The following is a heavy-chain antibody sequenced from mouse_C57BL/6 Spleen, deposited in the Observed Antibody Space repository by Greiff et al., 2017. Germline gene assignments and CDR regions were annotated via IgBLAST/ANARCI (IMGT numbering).Heavy chain of an antibody. CDR1: GYSFTGYY. V-gene: IGHV1-42*01. D-gene: IGHD1-1*01. CDR2: INPSTGGT. Sequence: VQLQQSGPELVKPGASVKISCKASGYSFTGYYMNWVKQSPEKSLEWIGEINPSTGGTTYNQKFKAKATLTVDKSSSTAYMQRKSLTSEDSAVYYCARSEGPLYYYGSSYFDCWGQGTTLTVSS. J-gene: IGHJ2*01. CDR3: ARSEGPLYYYGSSYFDC.